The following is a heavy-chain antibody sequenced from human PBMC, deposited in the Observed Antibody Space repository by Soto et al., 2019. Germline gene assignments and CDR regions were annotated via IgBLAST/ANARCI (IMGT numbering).Heavy chain of an antibody. Sequence: GGSLRLSCAASGFTFSSYSMNWVRQAPGKGLEWVSSISSSSSYIYYADSVKGRFTISRDNAKNSLYLQMNSLRAEDTAVYYCARAQGYCTNGVCYSPDYYYYYGMDVWGQGTTVTVSS. V-gene: IGHV3-21*01. CDR3: ARAQGYCTNGVCYSPDYYYYYGMDV. CDR1: GFTFSSYS. D-gene: IGHD2-8*01. J-gene: IGHJ6*02. CDR2: ISSSSSYI.